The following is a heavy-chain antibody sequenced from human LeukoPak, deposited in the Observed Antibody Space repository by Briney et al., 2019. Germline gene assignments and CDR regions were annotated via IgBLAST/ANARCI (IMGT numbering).Heavy chain of an antibody. CDR1: GFTFSDYY. CDR3: AGTYYYAVGNHYREY. J-gene: IGHJ4*02. CDR2: ISSSGTTT. Sequence: GGSLRLSCAASGFTFSDYYMNWIRQPPGKGLEWVSYISSSGTTTYYADSVKDRFTISRDNAKNSLYLQMNSLSAEDTAVYYCAGTYYYAVGNHYREYWGQGTLVTVSS. V-gene: IGHV3-11*01. D-gene: IGHD3-10*01.